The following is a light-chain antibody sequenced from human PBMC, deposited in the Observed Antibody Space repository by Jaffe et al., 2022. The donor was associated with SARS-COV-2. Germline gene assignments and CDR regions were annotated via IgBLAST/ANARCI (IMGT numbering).Light chain of an antibody. V-gene: IGKV3-20*01. CDR3: QQYEFPQGYT. CDR1: QSVNSDY. CDR2: GTS. Sequence: EIVLTQSPGTLSASPGERATLSCRASQSVNSDYSAWYQQKPGQAPRLLIYGTSRRATGIPDRFSGSGSGTDFSLTISGLETEDFALYYCQQYEFPQGYTFGQGTKLEIK. J-gene: IGKJ2*01.